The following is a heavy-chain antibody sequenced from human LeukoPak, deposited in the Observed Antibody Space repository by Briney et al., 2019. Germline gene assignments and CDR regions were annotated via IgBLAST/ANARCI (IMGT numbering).Heavy chain of an antibody. V-gene: IGHV4-59*02. CDR2: IYHTGST. CDR3: AKSNGYGLIDI. CDR1: GGSVSDYY. J-gene: IGHJ3*02. D-gene: IGHD3-10*01. Sequence: PSETLSLTCTLSGGSVSDYYWSWIRQSPGKGLEWIGYIYHTGSTSYSPSLKSRVTISLDTSRNQFSLKLNSVTAADTAVYYCAKSNGYGLIDIWGQGTMVTVSS.